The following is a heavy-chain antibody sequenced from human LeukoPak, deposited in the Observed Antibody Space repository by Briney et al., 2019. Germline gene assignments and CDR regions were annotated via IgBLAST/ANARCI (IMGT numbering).Heavy chain of an antibody. V-gene: IGHV3-74*01. CDR3: ARVVVPAAIDWFDP. Sequence: PGGSLRLSCAASGFTFSSYWMHWVRQAPGKGLVWVSRIYSDGSSTSYADSVKGRFTISRDNAKNTLYLQMNSLRAEDTAVYYCARVVVPAAIDWFDPWGQGTLVTVSS. CDR1: GFTFSSYW. D-gene: IGHD2-2*01. J-gene: IGHJ5*02. CDR2: IYSDGSST.